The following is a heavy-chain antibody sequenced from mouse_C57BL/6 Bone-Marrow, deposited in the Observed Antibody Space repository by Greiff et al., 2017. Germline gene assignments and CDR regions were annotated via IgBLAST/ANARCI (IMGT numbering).Heavy chain of an antibody. CDR1: GYTFTSYW. V-gene: IGHV1-59*01. CDR3: ARDAYYYGSSSSYYFDY. D-gene: IGHD1-1*01. CDR2: IDPSDSYT. J-gene: IGHJ2*01. Sequence: QVQLQQPGAELVRPGTSVKLSCKASGYTFTSYWMHWVKQRPGQGLEWIGVIDPSDSYTNYNQKFKGKATLTVDTSSSTAYMQLSSLTSEDSAGYYCARDAYYYGSSSSYYFDYWGQGTTLTVSS.